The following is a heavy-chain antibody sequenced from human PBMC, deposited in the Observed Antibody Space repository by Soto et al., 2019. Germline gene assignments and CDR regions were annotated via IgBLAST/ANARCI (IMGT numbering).Heavy chain of an antibody. Sequence: GGSLRLSCAASGFTFSSYWMSWVRQAPGKGLEWVANIKQDGSEKYYVDSVKGRFTISRDNAKNSLYLQMNSLRAEDTAVYSCAREAEEDTAMVYYYYYYGMDVWGQGTTVTVSS. J-gene: IGHJ6*02. CDR3: AREAEEDTAMVYYYYYYGMDV. V-gene: IGHV3-7*05. CDR2: IKQDGSEK. D-gene: IGHD5-18*01. CDR1: GFTFSSYW.